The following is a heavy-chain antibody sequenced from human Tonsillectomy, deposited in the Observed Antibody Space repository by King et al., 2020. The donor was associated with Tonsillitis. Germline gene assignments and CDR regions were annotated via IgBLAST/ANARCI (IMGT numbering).Heavy chain of an antibody. CDR2: MSYDGSNK. CDR3: AKCPTKFYDSSGYWFGNWYFDL. J-gene: IGHJ2*01. V-gene: IGHV3-30*18. CDR1: GFTFSNYD. D-gene: IGHD3-22*01. Sequence: VQLVESGGGVVQPGRSLRLSCAASGFTFSNYDMHWVRQAPGKGLEWVAVMSYDGSNKYYADSVKGRFTISRDNSRNTLYLRMNSLRAEDTAVYYCAKCPTKFYDSSGYWFGNWYFDLWGRGTLVTVSS.